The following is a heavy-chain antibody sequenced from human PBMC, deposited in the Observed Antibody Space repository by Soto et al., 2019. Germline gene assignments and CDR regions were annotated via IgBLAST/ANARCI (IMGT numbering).Heavy chain of an antibody. CDR2: IYHSVST. CDR3: ARGPPLGY. J-gene: IGHJ4*02. CDR1: GGSIISGGYS. Sequence: SETPSLTYGDSGGSIISGGYSWSWIRQPPGKGLECIGYIYHSVSTYYNPSLKSRVTISVDRSKNQFSLKLNSVTAADTAVYYCARGPPLGYWGQG. V-gene: IGHV4-30-2*01.